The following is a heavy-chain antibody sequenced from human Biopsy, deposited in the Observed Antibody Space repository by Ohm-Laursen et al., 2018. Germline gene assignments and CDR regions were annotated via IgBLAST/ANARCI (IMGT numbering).Heavy chain of an antibody. CDR3: ASAGYNPDWNFDL. J-gene: IGHJ2*01. D-gene: IGHD5-24*01. CDR1: GGPIDSYY. Sequence: SETLSLTCTVSGGPIDSYYWIWIRQPPGKALEWIGYIYFTGRTSYNPSLKSRVTMSDHTSKKQFSLRLNSVTAADTAVYYCASAGYNPDWNFDLWGRGTRVTVSS. CDR2: IYFTGRT. V-gene: IGHV4-59*12.